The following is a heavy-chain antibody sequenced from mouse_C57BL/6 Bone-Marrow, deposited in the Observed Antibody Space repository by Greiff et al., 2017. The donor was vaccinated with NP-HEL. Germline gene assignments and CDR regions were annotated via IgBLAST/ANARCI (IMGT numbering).Heavy chain of an antibody. D-gene: IGHD2-12*01. Sequence: EVMLVESGGDLVKPGGSLKLSCAASGFTFSSYGMSWVRQTPDKRLEWVATISSGGSYTYYPDCVKGRCTISRDNDTNTLYLQISSLKSEDPAMYYCARQLPWFAYGGRGTLVTVSA. J-gene: IGHJ3*01. V-gene: IGHV5-6*01. CDR2: ISSGGSYT. CDR1: GFTFSSYG. CDR3: ARQLPWFAY.